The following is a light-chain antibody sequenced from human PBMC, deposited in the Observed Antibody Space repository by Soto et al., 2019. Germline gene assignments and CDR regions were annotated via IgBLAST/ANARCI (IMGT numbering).Light chain of an antibody. J-gene: IGKJ1*01. V-gene: IGKV3-11*01. CDR3: QQRSTWPRT. CDR2: DAS. CDR1: QSVSSY. Sequence: EIVLTQSPGILSLSPGERATLSCRASQSVSSYLAWYQQKPGQAPRLLIYDASNRATGIPARFRGSGSGTDFTLTISSLEPEDFAVYYCQQRSTWPRTFGQGTRVEIK.